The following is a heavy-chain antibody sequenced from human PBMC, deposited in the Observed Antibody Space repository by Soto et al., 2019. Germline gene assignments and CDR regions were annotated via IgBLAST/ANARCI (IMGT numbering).Heavy chain of an antibody. CDR2: IYHSGST. Sequence: PSETLSLTCAVSGGSISSGGYSWSWIRQPPGKGLEWIGYIYHSGSTYYNPSLKSRVTISVDRSKNQFSLKLSSVTAADTAVYYCARSCQYTVPTFDYWGQGTLVTVSS. J-gene: IGHJ4*02. CDR1: GGSISSGGYS. D-gene: IGHD4-17*01. V-gene: IGHV4-30-2*01. CDR3: ARSCQYTVPTFDY.